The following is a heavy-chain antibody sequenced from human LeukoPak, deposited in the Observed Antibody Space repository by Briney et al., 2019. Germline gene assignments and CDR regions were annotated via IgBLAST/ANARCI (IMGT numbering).Heavy chain of an antibody. CDR2: FYSSEST. J-gene: IGHJ4*02. Sequence: SETLSLTCTVSGDSISSYFWSWIRQPAGKGLEWIGRFYSSESTNYNPSLKSRVTMPVDTSKNQFSLKLSSVTAADTAVYYCARQYSSKFDYWGQGIMVTVSS. V-gene: IGHV4-4*07. CDR3: ARQYSSKFDY. CDR1: GDSISSYF. D-gene: IGHD6-13*01.